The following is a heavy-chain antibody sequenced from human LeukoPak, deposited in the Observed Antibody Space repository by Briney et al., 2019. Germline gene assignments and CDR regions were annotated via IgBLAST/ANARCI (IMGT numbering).Heavy chain of an antibody. D-gene: IGHD3-10*01. CDR2: IRYSGTT. Sequence: SETLSLTCTVSSGSISGYYWSWFRRPPGKGLEWIGYIRYSGTTNYDSSLKSRVTILVDTSNNQFSLKLTSVTAADSAIYYCARELLWFGESRVDAFDIWGQGTMVTVSS. V-gene: IGHV4-59*01. CDR1: SGSISGYY. J-gene: IGHJ3*02. CDR3: ARELLWFGESRVDAFDI.